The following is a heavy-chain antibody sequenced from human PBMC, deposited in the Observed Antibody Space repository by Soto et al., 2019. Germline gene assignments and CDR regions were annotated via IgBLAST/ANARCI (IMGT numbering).Heavy chain of an antibody. CDR2: INAGNGNT. D-gene: IGHD3-22*01. CDR3: ARGLTMIVVVPDAFDI. J-gene: IGHJ3*02. CDR1: GYTFTSYA. V-gene: IGHV1-3*01. Sequence: ASVKVSCKASGYTFTSYAMHWVRQAPGQRLEWMGWINAGNGNTKYPQKFQGRVTITRDTSASTAYMELSSLRSEDTAVYYCARGLTMIVVVPDAFDIWGQGTMVTVSS.